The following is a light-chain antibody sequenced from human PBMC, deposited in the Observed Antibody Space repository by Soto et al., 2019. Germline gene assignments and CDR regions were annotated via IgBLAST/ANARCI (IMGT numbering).Light chain of an antibody. Sequence: EIVLTQSPATLSLSPGEGATLSCRASQSVSSSYIAWYQQRPGQTPSLLIYGASTRATDIPDRFSGSGSGTHFTLTISRLEPGDFAVYYCQHFGGTTFTFGQGTRLEIK. J-gene: IGKJ5*01. V-gene: IGKV3-20*01. CDR3: QHFGGTTFT. CDR2: GAS. CDR1: QSVSSSY.